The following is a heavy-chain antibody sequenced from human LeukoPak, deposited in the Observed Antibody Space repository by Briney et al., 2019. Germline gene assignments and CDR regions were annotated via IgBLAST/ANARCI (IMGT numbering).Heavy chain of an antibody. CDR2: INPASGKT. CDR1: VYTFTRSV. CDR3: ARDVSRGWFRFY. J-gene: IGHJ4*02. Sequence: ASVKVSCKASVYTFTRSVINWVRQAPGQGGEWVGWINPASGKTGYAQKFRGRVTLTRKTSITTAHMELTGLDSDDTAVYYCARDVSRGWFRFYWGQGTLVTVSS. V-gene: IGHV1-8*01. D-gene: IGHD6-19*01.